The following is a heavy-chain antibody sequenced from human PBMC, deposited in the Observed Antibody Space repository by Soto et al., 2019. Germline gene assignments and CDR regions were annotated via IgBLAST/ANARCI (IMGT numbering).Heavy chain of an antibody. CDR1: VYTFTTYA. V-gene: IGHV1-3*01. Sequence: SVKVSCKASVYTFTTYAMHWVRQSPGQRLEWMGWINAGNGKTKYSQKFQGRVTITRDTSATTVYMELSSLRSEDTAVYYCARAGDDCSTTNCYMIDYWGQGTLVTVSS. CDR2: INAGNGKT. D-gene: IGHD2-2*02. CDR3: ARAGDDCSTTNCYMIDY. J-gene: IGHJ4*02.